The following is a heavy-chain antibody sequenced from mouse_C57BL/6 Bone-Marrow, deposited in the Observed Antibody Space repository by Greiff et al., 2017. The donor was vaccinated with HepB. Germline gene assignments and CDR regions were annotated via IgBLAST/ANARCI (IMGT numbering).Heavy chain of an antibody. Sequence: VQLQQPGAELVKPGASVKMSCKASGYTFTNYWITWVKQRPGQGLEWIGDIYPGSGSTNYNEKFKSKATLTVDTSSSTAYMQLSSLTSEDSAVYYCARGWLRRRTWFAYWGQGTLVTVSA. CDR3: ARGWLRRRTWFAY. CDR2: IYPGSGST. CDR1: GYTFTNYW. V-gene: IGHV1-55*01. J-gene: IGHJ3*01. D-gene: IGHD2-2*01.